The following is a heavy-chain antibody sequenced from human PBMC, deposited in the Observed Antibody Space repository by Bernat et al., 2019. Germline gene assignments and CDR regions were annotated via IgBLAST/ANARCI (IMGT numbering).Heavy chain of an antibody. J-gene: IGHJ6*03. V-gene: IGHV4-59*01. CDR1: GGSISSYY. CDR3: ARFTVTSKPYYYYYMDV. Sequence: QVQLQESGPGLVKPSETLSLTCTVSGGSISSYYWSWIRQPPGKGLEWIGYIYYSGSTNYNPSLKSRVTISVDTSKNQFSLNLSSVTAADTAVYYCARFTVTSKPYYYYYMDVWGKGTTVTDSS. D-gene: IGHD4-11*01. CDR2: IYYSGST.